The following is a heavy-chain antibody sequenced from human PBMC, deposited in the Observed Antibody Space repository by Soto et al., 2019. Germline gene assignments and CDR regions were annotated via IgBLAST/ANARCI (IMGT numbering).Heavy chain of an antibody. Sequence: QVQLVESGGGVVQPGRSLRLSCAASGFTFKSYPLHWVRQAPGKGLEWVAVISYDGKDKYYADSVKGRFTSSRDNSKNTLYLQMDSLRPEDTAVYYCARDVSVDSADCYFDSWGQGTPVTVSS. D-gene: IGHD5-18*01. J-gene: IGHJ4*02. CDR2: ISYDGKDK. CDR3: ARDVSVDSADCYFDS. CDR1: GFTFKSYP. V-gene: IGHV3-30*04.